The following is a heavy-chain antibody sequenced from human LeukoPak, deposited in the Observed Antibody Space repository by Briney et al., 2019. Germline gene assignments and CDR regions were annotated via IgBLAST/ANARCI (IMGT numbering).Heavy chain of an antibody. V-gene: IGHV3-9*01. Sequence: GGSLRLSCAASGFTFDDYAMHWVRQAPGKGLEWVSGISWNSGSIGYADSVKGRFTISRDNAKDSLYLQMNSLRAEDTAVYYCARDSYYGSGSYTTTDYWGQGTLVTVSS. CDR2: ISWNSGSI. J-gene: IGHJ4*02. CDR3: ARDSYYGSGSYTTTDY. CDR1: GFTFDDYA. D-gene: IGHD3-10*01.